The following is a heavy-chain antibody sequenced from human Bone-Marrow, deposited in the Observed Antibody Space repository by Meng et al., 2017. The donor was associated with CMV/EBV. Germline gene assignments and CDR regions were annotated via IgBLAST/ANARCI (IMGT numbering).Heavy chain of an antibody. V-gene: IGHV3-48*04. D-gene: IGHD3-3*01. CDR1: GFTFSSYS. J-gene: IGHJ6*02. CDR3: ARDPPAVYDFWSGNLGRYYYYYGMDV. CDR2: ISSSSSTI. Sequence: GESLKISCPASGFTFSSYSMNWVRQAPGKGLEWVSYISSSSSTIYYADSVKGRFTIYRDNAKNSLYLKMNSLRAEDTAVYYCARDPPAVYDFWSGNLGRYYYYYGMDVWGQGTTVTVSS.